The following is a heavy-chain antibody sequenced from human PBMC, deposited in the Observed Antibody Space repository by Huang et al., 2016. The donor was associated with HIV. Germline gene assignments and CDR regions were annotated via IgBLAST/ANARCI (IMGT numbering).Heavy chain of an antibody. CDR1: GFTFGSYA. J-gene: IGHJ3*02. CDR2: TTGSCGSK. V-gene: IGHV3-23*01. CDR3: AKHLGGRRGFTFIVLFGAFDM. D-gene: IGHD3-22*01. Sequence: EVQLLEYGGGLAQPGGSLRLSCTASGFTFGSYALNWVRQAPGKGLEWGSGTTGSCGSKYNANSVKGRFTISRDNAKNTLYLQRNSLRAEDTALYYCAKHLGGRRGFTFIVLFGAFDMWGQGTMVTVSS.